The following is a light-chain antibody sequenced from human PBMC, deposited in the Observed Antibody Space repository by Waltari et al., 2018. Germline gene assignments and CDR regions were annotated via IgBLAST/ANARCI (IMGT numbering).Light chain of an antibody. CDR1: SVLSNSRDKSC. Sequence: SVLSNSRDKSCLAWFQQRPGQHPKMLIYWASTRRAGVHDRCRGGGSGRDFTLTISSLQAEDVAVYYCRQYHTGPITFGQGTRLEIK. J-gene: IGKJ5*01. CDR3: RQYHTGPIT. CDR2: WAS. V-gene: IGKV4-1*01.